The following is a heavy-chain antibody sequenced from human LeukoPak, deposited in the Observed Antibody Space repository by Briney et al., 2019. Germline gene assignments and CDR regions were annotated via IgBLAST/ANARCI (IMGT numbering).Heavy chain of an antibody. Sequence: PSETLSLTCTVSGGSISSGDYYWSWIRQPPGKGLEWIGYIYYSGSTYYNPSLKSRVTISVDTSRNQFSLKLSSVTAADTAVYYCARARGQHYDFWSGPYDYFDYWGQGTLVTVSS. V-gene: IGHV4-30-4*08. CDR2: IYYSGST. CDR3: ARARGQHYDFWSGPYDYFDY. D-gene: IGHD3-3*01. J-gene: IGHJ4*02. CDR1: GGSISSGDYY.